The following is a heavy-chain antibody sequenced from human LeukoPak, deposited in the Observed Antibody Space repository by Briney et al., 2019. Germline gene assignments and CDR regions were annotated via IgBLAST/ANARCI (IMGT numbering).Heavy chain of an antibody. Sequence: ASVKVSCKASGYSFSEHYIYWVRQAPGQGLEWVGRINCNSGDANSAQKFQGRVTMTRDTSVSTAYMDLSSVTSDDTAVYFCARSAGHCSNGICFTDYYMDVWGRGTTVTVSS. CDR3: ARSAGHCSNGICFTDYYMDV. V-gene: IGHV1-2*02. D-gene: IGHD2-8*01. CDR2: INCNSGDA. CDR1: GYSFSEHY. J-gene: IGHJ6*03.